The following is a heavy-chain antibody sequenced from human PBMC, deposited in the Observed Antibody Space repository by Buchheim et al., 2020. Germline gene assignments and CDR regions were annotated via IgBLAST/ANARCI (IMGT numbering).Heavy chain of an antibody. CDR1: GGSINSNNW. CDR2: IYHSGST. V-gene: IGHV4-4*02. Sequence: QVQLQESGPGLVKPSGTLSLTCAVSGGSINSNNWWNWVRQPPGKGLEWIGEIYHSGSTNYNPSLKSRVTISVDKSKNQFSLKLSSVTAADTAVYYCAGVNRDDSSGYYYARLDYWGQGTL. J-gene: IGHJ4*02. D-gene: IGHD3-22*01. CDR3: AGVNRDDSSGYYYARLDY.